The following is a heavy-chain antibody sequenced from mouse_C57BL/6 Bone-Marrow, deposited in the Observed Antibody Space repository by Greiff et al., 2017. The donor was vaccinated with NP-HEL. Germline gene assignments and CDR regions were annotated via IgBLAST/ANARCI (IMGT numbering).Heavy chain of an antibody. J-gene: IGHJ4*01. CDR1: GYAFSSSW. CDR2: IYPGDGDT. V-gene: IGHV1-82*01. D-gene: IGHD3-2*02. Sequence: VKLVESGPELVKPGASVKISCKASGYAFSSSWMNWVKQRPGKGLEWIGRIYPGDGDTNYNGKFKGKATLTADKSSSTAYMQLSSLTSEDSAVYFCASTAQVRGAMDYWGQGTSVTVSS. CDR3: ASTAQVRGAMDY.